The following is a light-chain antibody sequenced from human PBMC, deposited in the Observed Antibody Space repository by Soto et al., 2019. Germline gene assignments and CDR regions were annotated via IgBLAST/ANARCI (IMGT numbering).Light chain of an antibody. J-gene: IGKJ5*01. CDR3: HHYGSSPLT. Sequence: IVLTQSAATLSLSPGERATLSCRASQSVSSSLAWYQQKPGQAPRLLVFGASSRVLGIPDRFSGSGSGTDFTLTISRLEPEDFAVYYCHHYGSSPLTFGQGTRLEIK. V-gene: IGKV3-20*01. CDR1: QSVSSS. CDR2: GAS.